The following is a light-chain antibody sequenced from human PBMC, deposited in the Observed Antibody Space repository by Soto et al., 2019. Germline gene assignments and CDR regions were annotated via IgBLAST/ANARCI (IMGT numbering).Light chain of an antibody. V-gene: IGLV2-14*01. CDR1: SSDVGGYNY. Sequence: QSALTQPASVSGSPGQSITISCTGTSSDVGGYNYVSWYQQHPGKAPQLMIYDVSNRPSEVSNRFSGSKSSNTASLTISGLQAEDGADYCCSSYTSSITPYVFGTGTKLTV. CDR2: DVS. CDR3: SSYTSSITPYV. J-gene: IGLJ1*01.